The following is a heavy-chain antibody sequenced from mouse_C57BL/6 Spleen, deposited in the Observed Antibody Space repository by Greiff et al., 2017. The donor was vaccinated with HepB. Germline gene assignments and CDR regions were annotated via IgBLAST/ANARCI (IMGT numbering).Heavy chain of an antibody. CDR2: IYPRSGNT. Sequence: QVQLKQSGAELARPGASVKLSCKASGYTFTSYGISWVKQRTGQGLEWIGEIYPRSGNTYYNEKFKGKATLTADKSSNTAYMELRSLTSEDSAVYFCARYYYDDPWFAYWGQGTLVTVSA. J-gene: IGHJ3*01. CDR1: GYTFTSYG. CDR3: ARYYYDDPWFAY. V-gene: IGHV1-81*01. D-gene: IGHD2-13*01.